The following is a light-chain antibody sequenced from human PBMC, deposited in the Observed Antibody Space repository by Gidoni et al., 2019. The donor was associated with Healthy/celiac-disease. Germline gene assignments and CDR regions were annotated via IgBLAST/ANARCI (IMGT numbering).Light chain of an antibody. V-gene: IGKV1-8*01. J-gene: IGKJ3*01. CDR3: QQYYSYPFT. CDR2: AAS. CDR1: QGLSSY. Sequence: AIRMTQSPSSLSASTGDRVTIPCRASQGLSSYLAWYQQKPGKAPKLLIYAASTLQSGVPSRFSGSGSGTDFTLTISCLQSEDFATYYCQQYYSYPFTFGPGTKVDIK.